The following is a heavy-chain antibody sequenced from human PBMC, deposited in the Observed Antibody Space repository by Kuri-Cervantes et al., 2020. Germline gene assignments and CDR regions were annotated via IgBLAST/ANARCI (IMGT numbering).Heavy chain of an antibody. CDR3: ARAPVLAARSKVYFDY. CDR1: GGSISSSSYY. D-gene: IGHD6-6*01. J-gene: IGHJ4*02. CDR2: IYYSGST. Sequence: SETLSLTCTVSGGSISSSSYYWGWIRQPPGKGLEWIGSIYYSGSTYYNPSLKSRVTISVDTSKNQFSLRLSSVTAADTAVYYCARAPVLAARSKVYFDYWGQGTLVTVSS. V-gene: IGHV4-39*01.